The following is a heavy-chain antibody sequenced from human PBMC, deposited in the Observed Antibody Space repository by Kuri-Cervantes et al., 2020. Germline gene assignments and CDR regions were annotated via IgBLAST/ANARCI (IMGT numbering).Heavy chain of an antibody. CDR1: GFTFSNAW. J-gene: IGHJ6*02. CDR2: IKSKTDGGTT. Sequence: GGSLRLSCAAFGFTFSNAWMSWVRQAPGKGLEWVGRIKSKTDGGTTDYAAPVKGRFTISRDDSKNTLYLQMNSLKTEDTAVYYCTTRYCSSGSCKGYYYGMDVWGQGTTVTVSS. CDR3: TTRYCSSGSCKGYYYGMDV. V-gene: IGHV3-15*01. D-gene: IGHD2-15*01.